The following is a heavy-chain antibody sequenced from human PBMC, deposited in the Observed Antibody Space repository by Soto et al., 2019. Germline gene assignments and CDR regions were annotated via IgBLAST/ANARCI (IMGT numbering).Heavy chain of an antibody. J-gene: IGHJ5*02. V-gene: IGHV4-39*07. CDR1: DGSISSRGYY. D-gene: IGHD1-1*01. CDR3: PRLPTP. Sequence: PSETLALTCTVSDGSISSRGYYWGWIRQPPGKWLEWIGTIYYSGSTYYNPSLKSRVTISVDRSKNQFSLKLSSVIAADTAVYYSPRLPTPCSQGTPVTVSS. CDR2: IYYSGST.